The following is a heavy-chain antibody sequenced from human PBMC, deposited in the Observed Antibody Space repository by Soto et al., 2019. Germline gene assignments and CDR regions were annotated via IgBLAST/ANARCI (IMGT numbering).Heavy chain of an antibody. CDR3: ARRAYCSSTSCANYYYYGMDV. CDR1: GFDFNFYW. CDR2: VNHDGSEA. Sequence: GGSLRLSCAASGFDFNFYWMTWVRQAPGKGLEWVANVNHDGSEAFYADSLKGRASISRDNANNPLYLQMNSLRAEDTAVYYCARRAYCSSTSCANYYYYGMDVWGQGTTVTVSS. J-gene: IGHJ6*02. D-gene: IGHD2-2*01. V-gene: IGHV3-7*01.